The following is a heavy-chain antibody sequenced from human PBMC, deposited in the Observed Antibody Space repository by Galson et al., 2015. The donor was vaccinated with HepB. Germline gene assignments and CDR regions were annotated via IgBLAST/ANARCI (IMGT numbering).Heavy chain of an antibody. D-gene: IGHD6-13*01. J-gene: IGHJ3*02. V-gene: IGHV3-30-3*01. Sequence: SLRLSCAASGFTFSSYAMHWVRQAPGKGLEWVAVISYDGSNKYYADSVKGRFTISRDNSKNTLYLQMNSLRAEDTAVYYCARVGYSSSTGGAFDIWGQGTMVTVSS. CDR2: ISYDGSNK. CDR3: ARVGYSSSTGGAFDI. CDR1: GFTFSSYA.